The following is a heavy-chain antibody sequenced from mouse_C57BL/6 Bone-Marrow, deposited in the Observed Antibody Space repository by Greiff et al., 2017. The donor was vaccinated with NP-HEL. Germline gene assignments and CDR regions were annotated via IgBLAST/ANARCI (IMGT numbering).Heavy chain of an antibody. CDR2: ITPGGGDT. J-gene: IGHJ4*01. CDR3: ARCYGNYYSFDY. D-gene: IGHD2-1*01. CDR1: GFTFTDYF. V-gene: IGHV14-2*01. Sequence: VQLQQSGAELVKPGASVKLSCTASGFTFTDYFMPWVKQRPEQGLEWIGMITPGGGDTNYLANFKGRATITADTSSNTDYLQLSSLTSEDAAVYCCARCYGNYYSFDYWGQGTPVTVSA.